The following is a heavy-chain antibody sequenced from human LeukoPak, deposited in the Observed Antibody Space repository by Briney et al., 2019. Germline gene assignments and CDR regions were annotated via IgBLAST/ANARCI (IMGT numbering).Heavy chain of an antibody. J-gene: IGHJ4*02. V-gene: IGHV1-8*01. CDR1: GYTFTSYD. CDR2: MNPSSGNT. CDR3: TVSLAYYNASGYYPFDY. Sequence: ASVKVSCKASGYTFTSYDISWVRQASGQGLEWMGWMNPSSGNTGYAQRFQGRVTMTRNLFISTAYMELSSLEPEDTAVYFCTVSLAYYNASGYYPFDYWGQGTLVTVSS. D-gene: IGHD3-22*01.